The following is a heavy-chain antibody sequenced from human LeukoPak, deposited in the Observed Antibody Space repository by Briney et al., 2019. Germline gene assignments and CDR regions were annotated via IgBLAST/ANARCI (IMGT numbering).Heavy chain of an antibody. J-gene: IGHJ4*02. CDR2: HSGSST. CDR1: GFTFSSYA. V-gene: IGHV3-23*01. CDR3: AKDTYDFWSGLDY. Sequence: PGGSLRLSCAASGFTFSSYAMSWVRRAPGKGLEWVSSHSGSSTYYADSVKGRFTISRDNYKNTLYMQMNSLRAEDTAVYYCAKDTYDFWSGLDYWGQGIMVTVSS. D-gene: IGHD3-3*01.